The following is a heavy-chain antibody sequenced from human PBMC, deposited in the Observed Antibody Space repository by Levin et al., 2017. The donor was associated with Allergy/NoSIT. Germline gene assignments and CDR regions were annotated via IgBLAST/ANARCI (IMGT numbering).Heavy chain of an antibody. V-gene: IGHV3-11*01. D-gene: IGHD3-22*01. CDR1: GFTFSDYY. CDR2: ISSSGSTI. CDR3: ASGYDSSGYYSYYYYGMDV. J-gene: IGHJ6*02. Sequence: PGGSLRLSCAASGFTFSDYYMSWIRQAPGKGLEWVSYISSSGSTIYYADSVKGRFTISRDNAKNSLYLQMNSLRAEDTAVYYCASGYDSSGYYSYYYYGMDVWGQGTTVTVSS.